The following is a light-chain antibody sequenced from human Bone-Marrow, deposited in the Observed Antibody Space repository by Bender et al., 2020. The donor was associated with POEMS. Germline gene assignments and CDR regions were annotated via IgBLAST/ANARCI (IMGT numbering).Light chain of an antibody. CDR3: YSTDSSGSQRV. V-gene: IGLV3-10*01. J-gene: IGLJ3*02. Sequence: SYELTQPPSVSVSPGHTARITCSGDALPKTYTYWYQQKSGQAPVLVLFEDNKRPSGIPERFSGSSSGTMATLTISGAQVEDEADYYCYSTDSSGSQRVFGGGTKLTVL. CDR1: ALPKTY. CDR2: EDN.